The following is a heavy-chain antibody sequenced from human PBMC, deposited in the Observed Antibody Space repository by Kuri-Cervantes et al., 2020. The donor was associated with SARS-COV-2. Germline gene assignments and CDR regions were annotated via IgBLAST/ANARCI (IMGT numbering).Heavy chain of an antibody. J-gene: IGHJ4*02. CDR2: ISSSSSTI. V-gene: IGHV3-48*01. D-gene: IGHD6-6*01. CDR3: ARGMGRYSSSFDY. CDR1: GGSISSGGYY. Sequence: GGTLRLSCTVSGGSISSGGYYWSWVRQAPGKGLEWVSYISSSSSTIYYADTVKGLFTISRDNAKNSLYLQMNSLRAEDTAVYYCARGMGRYSSSFDYWGQGTLVTVSS.